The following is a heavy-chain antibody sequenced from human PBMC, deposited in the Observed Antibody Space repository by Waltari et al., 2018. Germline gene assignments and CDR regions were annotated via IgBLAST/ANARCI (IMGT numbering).Heavy chain of an antibody. CDR1: GGTFSSYA. D-gene: IGHD6-19*01. CDR2: SIHIFGTA. V-gene: IGHV1-69*05. J-gene: IGHJ6*02. Sequence: QVQLVQSGAEVKKPGSSVKVSCKASGGTFSSYAISWVRQAPGQGLEWMGGSIHIFGTATYAQKFPGRGTIHPAESTSTAYMGLRSLRAEDTAVYCCARHRAVAGTLYYDGMDVWGQGTTVTVSS. CDR3: ARHRAVAGTLYYDGMDV.